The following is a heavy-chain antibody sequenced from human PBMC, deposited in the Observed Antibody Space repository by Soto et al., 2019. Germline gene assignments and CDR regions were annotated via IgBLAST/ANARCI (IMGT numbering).Heavy chain of an antibody. V-gene: IGHV2-5*02. Sequence: QITLKESGPTRVRPTQTLALTCTFSGFSLTTSVVGVGWIRKTPGKALEWLAVIYWDDDKRYSPSLKSRLTITKDTSKNQVVLTMADMDPVDTATYFCAHRGYMYGNWDHGYFDYWGQGTLVTVSS. CDR2: IYWDDDK. D-gene: IGHD5-18*01. CDR1: GFSLTTSVVG. J-gene: IGHJ4*02. CDR3: AHRGYMYGNWDHGYFDY.